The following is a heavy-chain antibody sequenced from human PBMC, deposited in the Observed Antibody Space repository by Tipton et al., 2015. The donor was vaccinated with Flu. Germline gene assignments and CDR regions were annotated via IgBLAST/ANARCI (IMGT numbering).Heavy chain of an antibody. J-gene: IGHJ6*02. D-gene: IGHD3-9*01. V-gene: IGHV4-59*12. CDR2: IYYSGST. CDR3: ARDEAYYDILTGYWNFYYGMDV. Sequence: TLSLTCTVSGGSISSYYWSWIRQPPGKGLEWIGYIYYSGSTNYNPSLKSRVTISVDTSKNQFSLKLSSVTAADTAVYYCARDEAYYDILTGYWNFYYGMDVWGQGTTVTVSS. CDR1: GGSISSYY.